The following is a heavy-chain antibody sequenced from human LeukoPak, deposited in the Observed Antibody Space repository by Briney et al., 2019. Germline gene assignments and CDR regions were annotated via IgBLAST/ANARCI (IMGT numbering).Heavy chain of an antibody. D-gene: IGHD6-13*01. Sequence: SETLSLTCTVSGGSISSSSYYWGWIRQPPGKGLEWIGSIYYSGSTYYNASLKSRVTISVDTSKNQFSLKLNSVTAADTAVYYCARIYSSSWFLNWFDPWGQGTLVTVSS. J-gene: IGHJ5*02. CDR1: GGSISSSSYY. CDR2: IYYSGST. CDR3: ARIYSSSWFLNWFDP. V-gene: IGHV4-39*07.